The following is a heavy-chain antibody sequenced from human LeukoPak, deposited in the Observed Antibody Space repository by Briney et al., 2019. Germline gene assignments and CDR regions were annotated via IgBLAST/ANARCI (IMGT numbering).Heavy chain of an antibody. J-gene: IGHJ4*02. CDR2: ISSSSSTI. D-gene: IGHD3-10*01. Sequence: GGSLRLSCAASGFTFSSYSMNWVRQAPGKGLEWVSYISSSSSTIYYADSVKDRFTIPRDNAKNSLYLQMNSLRAEDTAVYYCARDLTTTMVRGVILPFDYWGQGTLVTVSS. V-gene: IGHV3-48*01. CDR1: GFTFSSYS. CDR3: ARDLTTTMVRGVILPFDY.